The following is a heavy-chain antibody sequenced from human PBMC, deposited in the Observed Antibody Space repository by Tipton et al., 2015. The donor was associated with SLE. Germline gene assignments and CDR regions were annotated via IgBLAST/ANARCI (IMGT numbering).Heavy chain of an antibody. Sequence: TLSLTCTVSGGSISSGGYYWSWIRQPAGKGLEWIGRIYTSGSTNYNPSLKSRVTISVDTSKNQFSLKLSSATAADTAVYYCARLAAVGDDYWGQGTLVTVSS. D-gene: IGHD6-19*01. CDR3: ARLAAVGDDY. V-gene: IGHV4-61*02. J-gene: IGHJ4*02. CDR2: IYTSGST. CDR1: GGSISSGGYY.